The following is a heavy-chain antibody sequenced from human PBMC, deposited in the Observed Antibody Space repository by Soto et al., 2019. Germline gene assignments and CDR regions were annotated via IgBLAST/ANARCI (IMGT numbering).Heavy chain of an antibody. CDR3: AREPYCNSATCFIQFDS. Sequence: SETLSLTCAVSGASISSGDSYWSWIRQRPGKGLEWIGYIFHTGSTYYNPSLKGRVTISLDSSKNQFSLKLTSATAADTAVYFCAREPYCNSATCFIQFDSWGQGSMLAVFS. D-gene: IGHD2-2*01. V-gene: IGHV4-31*11. CDR2: IFHTGST. CDR1: GASISSGDSY. J-gene: IGHJ5*01.